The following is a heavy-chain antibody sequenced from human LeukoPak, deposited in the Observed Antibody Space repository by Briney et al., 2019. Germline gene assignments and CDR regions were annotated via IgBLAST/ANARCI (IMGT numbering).Heavy chain of an antibody. CDR1: GYTFTSYH. CDR3: ARTTSLTASGYDY. V-gene: IGHV1-8*03. D-gene: IGHD4-17*01. Sequence: ASVKVSFKTSGYTFTSYHINWVRQATGQGLEWMGWMNPYSDDRGYAQKFQGRVSITSDTSIGTAYMELSSLRSDDTAVYFCARTTSLTASGYDYWGQGTLVTVSS. CDR2: MNPYSDDR. J-gene: IGHJ4*02.